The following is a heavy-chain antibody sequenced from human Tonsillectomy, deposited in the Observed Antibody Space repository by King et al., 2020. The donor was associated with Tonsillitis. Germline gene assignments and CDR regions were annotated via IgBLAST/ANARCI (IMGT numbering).Heavy chain of an antibody. CDR1: GFTFSSYA. J-gene: IGHJ4*02. V-gene: IGHV3-30-3*01. CDR2: ISYDGSNK. Sequence: QVQLVESGGGVVQPGRSLRLSCAASGFTFSSYAMHWVRQAPGKGLEWVAVISYDGSNKYYADSVKGRFTISRDNSKNTLYLQMNSLRAEETAVYYCATDQPKPRGYGWESFYYWGQGTLVTVSS. CDR3: ATDQPKPRGYGWESFYY. D-gene: IGHD3-10*01.